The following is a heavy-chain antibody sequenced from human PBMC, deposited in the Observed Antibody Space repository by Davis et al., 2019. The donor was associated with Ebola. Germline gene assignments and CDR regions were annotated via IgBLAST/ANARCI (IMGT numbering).Heavy chain of an antibody. J-gene: IGHJ3*02. CDR3: MSRGLVSATDEAFDI. V-gene: IGHV3-15*05. CDR2: IKSKISGGTI. D-gene: IGHD1-1*01. CDR1: GFTFTSAW. Sequence: GESLKISCAASGFTFTSAWMSWVRQAPGQGLEWVGRIKSKISGGTINYAAPVKGRFTISRDDSKNTVYLQMNSLKAEDTAMYYCMSRGLVSATDEAFDIWGQGTVVTVSS.